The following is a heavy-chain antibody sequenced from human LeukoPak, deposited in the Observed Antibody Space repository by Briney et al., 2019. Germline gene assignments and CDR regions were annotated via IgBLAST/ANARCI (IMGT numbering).Heavy chain of an antibody. V-gene: IGHV3-30-3*01. CDR2: ISYDGSNK. D-gene: IGHD1-26*01. CDR3: ARPLSIVGAIFPGY. J-gene: IGHJ4*02. Sequence: GGSLRLSCAPSGFTFSSYAMDWVCQAPGKGLEWVAVISYDGSNKYYADSVKGRFTISRDNSKNTLYLQMNSLRAEDTAVYYCARPLSIVGAIFPGYWGQGTLVTVSS. CDR1: GFTFSSYA.